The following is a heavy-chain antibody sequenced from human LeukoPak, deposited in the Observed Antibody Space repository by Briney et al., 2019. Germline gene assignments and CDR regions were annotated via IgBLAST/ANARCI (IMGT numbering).Heavy chain of an antibody. V-gene: IGHV3-23*01. Sequence: GGSLRLSCAASGFTFSCYAMSWVRQAPGKGLEWVSAISGSGGSTYYADSVKGRFTISRDNSKNTLYLQMNSLRVEDTAVYYCAKASMVRGALPAANYYYGMDVWGQGTTVTVSS. J-gene: IGHJ6*02. CDR3: AKASMVRGALPAANYYYGMDV. CDR1: GFTFSCYA. CDR2: ISGSGGST. D-gene: IGHD3-10*01.